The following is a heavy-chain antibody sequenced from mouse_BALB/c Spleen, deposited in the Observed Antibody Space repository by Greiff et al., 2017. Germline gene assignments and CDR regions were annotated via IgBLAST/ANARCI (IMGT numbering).Heavy chain of an antibody. CDR2: INPYNGDT. CDR3: AREGGYDYGKVSDWYAMDY. D-gene: IGHD2-4*01. J-gene: IGHJ4*01. CDR1: GYSFTGYF. V-gene: IGHV1-20*02. Sequence: EVQLQQSGPELVKPGASVKISCKASGYSFTGYFMNWVMQSHGKSLEWIGRINPYNGDTFYNQKFKGKATLTVDKSSSTAHMELRSLAAEDSAVYEGAREGGYDYGKVSDWYAMDYWGQGTSVTVSS.